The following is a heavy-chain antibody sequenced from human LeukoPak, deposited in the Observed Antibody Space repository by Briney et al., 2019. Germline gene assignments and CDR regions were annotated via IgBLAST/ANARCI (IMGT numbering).Heavy chain of an antibody. CDR2: IYSGGST. V-gene: IGHV4-39*01. CDR3: ARHPSGTTTAHYFDF. CDR1: GDSISSARNY. J-gene: IGHJ4*02. Sequence: PSETLSLICTVSGDSISSARNYWGWIRQSPGKGLEWLASIYSGGSTQFDPSLSSRLSISVDTSKNQFSLKLYSVTASDAAIYYCARHPSGTTTAHYFDFWGQGTLVTVSS. D-gene: IGHD1-1*01.